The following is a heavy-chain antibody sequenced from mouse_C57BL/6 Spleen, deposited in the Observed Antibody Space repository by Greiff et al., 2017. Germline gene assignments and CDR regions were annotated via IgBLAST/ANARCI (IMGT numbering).Heavy chain of an antibody. V-gene: IGHV5-6*01. CDR2: ISSGGSYT. CDR1: GFTFSSYG. J-gene: IGHJ2*01. Sequence: DVHLVESGGDLVKPGGSLKLSCAASGFTFSSYGMSWVRQTPDKRLEWVATISSGGSYTYYPDSVKGRFTISRDNAKNTLYLQMSSLKSEDTAMYYCARGGGSSPFDYWGQGTTLTVSS. D-gene: IGHD1-1*01. CDR3: ARGGGSSPFDY.